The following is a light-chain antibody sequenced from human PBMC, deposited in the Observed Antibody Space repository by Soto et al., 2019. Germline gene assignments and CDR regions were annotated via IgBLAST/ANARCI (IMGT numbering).Light chain of an antibody. CDR3: QQRSNWLT. CDR1: QSVSSY. CDR2: DAS. J-gene: IGKJ4*01. Sequence: EIVLTQSPATLSLSPGERATLSCRASQSVSSYLAWYQQKPGQAPRLLIYDASNRATGIPARFSGSGSGTDFTITISSLEPEDLAVYYCQQRSNWLTFGGGTKVEIK. V-gene: IGKV3-11*01.